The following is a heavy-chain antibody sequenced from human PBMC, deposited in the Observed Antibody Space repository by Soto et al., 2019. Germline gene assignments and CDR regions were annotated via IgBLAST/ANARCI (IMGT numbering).Heavy chain of an antibody. D-gene: IGHD6-19*01. CDR1: GYRFTNYW. Sequence: RGESLKISCKGSGYRFTNYWIGWVRQMPGKGLEWMGITYPDDSDTRYSPSFRGQVTISADKSISTAYLQWSSLQASDTAVYYCARQLWDSSGWSSNYYYYPMDVCGQGTTVTVSS. V-gene: IGHV5-51*01. J-gene: IGHJ6*02. CDR2: TYPDDSDT. CDR3: ARQLWDSSGWSSNYYYYPMDV.